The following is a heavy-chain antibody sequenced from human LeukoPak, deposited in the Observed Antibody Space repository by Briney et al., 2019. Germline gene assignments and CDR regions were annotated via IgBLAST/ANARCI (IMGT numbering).Heavy chain of an antibody. CDR2: ISGSGGST. J-gene: IGHJ3*02. CDR3: AKDLVATITFLAFDI. CDR1: GFTFSSYA. V-gene: IGHV3-23*01. D-gene: IGHD5-12*01. Sequence: GGSLRLSCAASGFTFSSYAMSWVRQAPGKGLEWVSAISGSGGSTYYADSVKGRFAISRDNSKNTLYLQMNSLRAEDTAVYYCAKDLVATITFLAFDIWGQGTMVTVSS.